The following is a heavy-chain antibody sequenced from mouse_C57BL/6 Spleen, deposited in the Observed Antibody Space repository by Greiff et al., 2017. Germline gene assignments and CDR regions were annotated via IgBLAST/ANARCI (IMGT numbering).Heavy chain of an antibody. V-gene: IGHV7-3*01. CDR1: GFTFTDYY. Sequence: EVKVVESGGGLVQPGGSLSLSCAASGFTFTDYYMSWVRQPPGKALEWLGFIRNKANGYTTEYSESVKGRFTISRDNSQSILYLQMNALGAEDSATYYCARYNRAMDYWGQGTSVTVSS. J-gene: IGHJ4*01. CDR2: IRNKANGYTT. CDR3: ARYNRAMDY.